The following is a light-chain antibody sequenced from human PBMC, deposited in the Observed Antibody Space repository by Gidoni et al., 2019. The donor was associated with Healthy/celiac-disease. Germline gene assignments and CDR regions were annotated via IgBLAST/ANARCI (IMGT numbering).Light chain of an antibody. V-gene: IGKV1-39*01. Sequence: MTDSSSSLSASVGDRFTFTCRASQSISIYLNWSQQKPGKAPKLLIYATYSLQSGVPSRLDGSRSGTDFTIAISRLQQEDFATYYYQQSYSTSPITFGQGTRLEIK. CDR1: QSISIY. J-gene: IGKJ5*01. CDR3: QQSYSTSPIT. CDR2: ATY.